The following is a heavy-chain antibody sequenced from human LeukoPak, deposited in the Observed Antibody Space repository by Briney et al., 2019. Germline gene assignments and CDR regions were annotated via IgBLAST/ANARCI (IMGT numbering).Heavy chain of an antibody. CDR1: GFTFSSYS. CDR3: ARATYCSSTSCYINYFDY. J-gene: IGHJ4*02. CDR2: ISSSSSTI. Sequence: PGGSLRLSCAASGFTFSSYSMNWVRQAPGKGLEWVSYISSSSSTIYYADSVKGRFTISRDNAKNSLYLQMNSLRAEDTAVYYCARATYCSSTSCYINYFDYWAQGTLVTVSS. D-gene: IGHD2-2*02. V-gene: IGHV3-48*01.